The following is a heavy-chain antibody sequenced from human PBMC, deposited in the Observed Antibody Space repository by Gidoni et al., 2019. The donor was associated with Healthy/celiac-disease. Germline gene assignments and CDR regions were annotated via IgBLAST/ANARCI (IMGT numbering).Heavy chain of an antibody. CDR3: ARILPSLFRGVIIKRLGWFDP. D-gene: IGHD3-10*01. V-gene: IGHV4-39*01. J-gene: IGHJ5*02. CDR1: GGSIRSRSYY. Sequence: QLQLQESGPGLVKPSETLSLTCTVSGGSIRSRSYYWGWLRQPPGKGLEWIGSIYSSGGTYYNPFPKSRVTISVDTSKNQFSLKLSSVTAADTAVYYCARILPSLFRGVIIKRLGWFDPWGQGTLVTVSS. CDR2: IYSSGGT.